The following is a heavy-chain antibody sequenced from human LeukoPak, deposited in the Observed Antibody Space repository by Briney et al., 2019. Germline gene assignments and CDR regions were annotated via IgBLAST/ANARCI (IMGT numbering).Heavy chain of an antibody. CDR3: AKTDHASSHFDLFDY. CDR1: GFTFSNYA. CDR2: IIGSVGDT. V-gene: IGHV3-23*01. J-gene: IGHJ4*02. D-gene: IGHD6-6*01. Sequence: PGGSLRLSCAASGFTFSNYAMNWVRQTPGKGREWVSSIIGSVGDTYYAESVRGRFTISRDNSKNTLFLQMNSLRADDTAVYYCAKTDHASSHFDLFDYWGQGTLVTVSS.